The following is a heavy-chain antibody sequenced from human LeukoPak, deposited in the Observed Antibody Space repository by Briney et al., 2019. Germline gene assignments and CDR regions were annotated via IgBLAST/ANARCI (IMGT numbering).Heavy chain of an antibody. V-gene: IGHV1-18*01. J-gene: IGHJ6*03. D-gene: IGHD5-18*01. CDR1: GYTFTSYG. CDR3: ARLDLVAKTQLWLPPLYYYYYMDV. Sequence: ASVKVSCKASGYTFTSYGISWVRKAPGQGLEWMGWISAYNGNTTYAQKLQGRVTMTTDTSTSTAYMELRSLRSDDTAVYYCARLDLVAKTQLWLPPLYYYYYMDVWGKGTTVTVSS. CDR2: ISAYNGNT.